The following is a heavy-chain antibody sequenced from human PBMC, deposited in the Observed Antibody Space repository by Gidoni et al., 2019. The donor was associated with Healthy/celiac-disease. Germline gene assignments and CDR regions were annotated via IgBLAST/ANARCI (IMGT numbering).Heavy chain of an antibody. CDR3: ARYRADYMDV. CDR2: ISAYNGNT. V-gene: IGHV1-18*04. Sequence: QVQLLQSGAEVKKPGASVKDSCKASGYTFTSYGISWVRKAPGQGLDWMGWISAYNGNTNYAQKLHGRVTMTTDPSTSTAYMGLRSLGSDDTAVYYCARYRADYMDVWGKGTAVTVSS. CDR1: GYTFTSYG. J-gene: IGHJ6*03. D-gene: IGHD1-26*01.